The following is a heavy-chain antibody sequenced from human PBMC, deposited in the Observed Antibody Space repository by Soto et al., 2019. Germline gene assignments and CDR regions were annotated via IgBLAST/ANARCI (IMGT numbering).Heavy chain of an antibody. CDR1: GFTFNTFE. V-gene: IGHV3-23*01. D-gene: IGHD3-16*01. J-gene: IGHJ5*01. CDR2: ISDDGSRT. Sequence: GGSLRLSCAASGFTFNTFEMSWVRQAPGRGLEWVSFISDDGSRTYYADAVKGRFTISRDNSKYTLYLQMNSLTVEDTAVYACVKGGWLDFWGQGALVTVSS. CDR3: VKGGWLDF.